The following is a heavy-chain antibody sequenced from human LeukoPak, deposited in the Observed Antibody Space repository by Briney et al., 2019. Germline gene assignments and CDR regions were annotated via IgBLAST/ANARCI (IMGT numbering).Heavy chain of an antibody. CDR1: GFTFSSYG. D-gene: IGHD2/OR15-2a*01. Sequence: PGGSLRLSCAASGFTFSSYGMHWVRQAPGKGLEWVAVISYDGSNKYYADSVKGRFTISRDNSKNTLYLQMNSLRAEDTAVYYCARARRESATWPLYYYYMDVWGKGTTVTVSS. V-gene: IGHV3-30*03. J-gene: IGHJ6*03. CDR2: ISYDGSNK. CDR3: ARARRESATWPLYYYYMDV.